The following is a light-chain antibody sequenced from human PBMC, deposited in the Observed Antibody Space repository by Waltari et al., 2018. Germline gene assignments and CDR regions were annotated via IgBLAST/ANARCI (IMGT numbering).Light chain of an antibody. CDR1: QSVSRNY. V-gene: IGKV3-20*01. CDR2: DAS. J-gene: IGKJ2*01. CDR3: QQYGDSPPYT. Sequence: DIVLTQSPGTLSLSPGERATLSCRASQSVSRNYLTWYQQKPGQAPRLLIYDASTRATGVPDRVGGSGSGTDFTLTISRLEPEDFAVYYCQQYGDSPPYTFGQGTRLEIK.